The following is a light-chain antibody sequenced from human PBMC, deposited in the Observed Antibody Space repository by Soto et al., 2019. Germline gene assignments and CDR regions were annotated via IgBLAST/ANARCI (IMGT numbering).Light chain of an antibody. V-gene: IGKV1-39*01. Sequence: DIQMTHSPSSLSASVADRGAITXXASQSISSYLNWYQQKPGKAPKVXIYAASSLQSGVPSRFSGSGSGTDFTLTISSLQPEDFATYYCQQSYSTPITFGQGTRLEIK. CDR1: QSISSY. J-gene: IGKJ5*01. CDR3: QQSYSTPIT. CDR2: AAS.